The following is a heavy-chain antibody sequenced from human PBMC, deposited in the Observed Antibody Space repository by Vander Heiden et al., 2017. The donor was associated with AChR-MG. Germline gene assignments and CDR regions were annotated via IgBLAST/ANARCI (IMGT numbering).Heavy chain of an antibody. CDR1: GFTFSSYG. V-gene: IGHV3-30*18. CDR2: ISYDGSNK. CDR3: AKDHGYSSGWYPVDY. D-gene: IGHD6-19*01. Sequence: QVQLVESGGGVVQPGRSLRLSCAASGFTFSSYGMHWVRQAPGKGLEWVAVISYDGSNKYYADSVKGRFTISRDNSKNTLYLQMNSLRAEDTAVYYCAKDHGYSSGWYPVDYWGQGTLVTVSS. J-gene: IGHJ4*02.